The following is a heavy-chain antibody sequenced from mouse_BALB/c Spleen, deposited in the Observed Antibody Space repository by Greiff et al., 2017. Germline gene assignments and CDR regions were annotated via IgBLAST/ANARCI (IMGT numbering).Heavy chain of an antibody. V-gene: IGHV5-6-3*01. CDR2: INSNGGST. J-gene: IGHJ4*01. Sequence: EVKVVESGGGLVQPGGSLKLSCAASGFTFSSYGMSWVRQTPDKRLELVATINSNGGSTYYPDSVKGRFTISRDNAKNTLYLQMSSLKSEDTAMYYCARAAYDYDAMDYWGQGTSVTVSS. CDR1: GFTFSSYG. D-gene: IGHD2-10*02. CDR3: ARAAYDYDAMDY.